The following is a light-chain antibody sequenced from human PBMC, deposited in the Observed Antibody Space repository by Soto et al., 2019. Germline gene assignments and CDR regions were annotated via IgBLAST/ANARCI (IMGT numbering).Light chain of an antibody. J-gene: IGLJ2*01. Sequence: QSVLTQPPSASGTPGQRVTISCSGSSSNIGSNYVYWYQQLPGTAPKLLIYRNNHRPSGVPDRFSGSKSGTSASLAISGLRSEDEADYYCAAWDESLSGVVFGGGTKVTVL. CDR2: RNN. V-gene: IGLV1-47*01. CDR3: AAWDESLSGVV. CDR1: SSNIGSNY.